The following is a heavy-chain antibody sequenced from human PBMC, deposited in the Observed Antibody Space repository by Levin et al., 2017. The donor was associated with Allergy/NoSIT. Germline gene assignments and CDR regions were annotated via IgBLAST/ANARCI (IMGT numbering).Heavy chain of an antibody. CDR2: INPSGGST. Sequence: PGESLKISCKASGYTFTSYYMHWVRQAPGQGLEWMGIINPSGGSTSYAQKFQGRVTMTRDTSTSTVYMELSSLRSEDTAVYYCARDQRDDYNYFDYWGQGTLVTVSS. V-gene: IGHV1-46*01. CDR1: GYTFTSYY. D-gene: IGHD4-11*01. J-gene: IGHJ4*02. CDR3: ARDQRDDYNYFDY.